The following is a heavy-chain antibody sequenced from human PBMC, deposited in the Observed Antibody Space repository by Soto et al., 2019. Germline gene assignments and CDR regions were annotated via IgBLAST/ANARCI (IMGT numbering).Heavy chain of an antibody. CDR1: GGTFSSYA. D-gene: IGHD3-22*01. V-gene: IGHV1-69*01. CDR2: IIPIFGTA. CDR3: SGYDSSGYSEGVDY. J-gene: IGHJ4*02. Sequence: QVQLVQSGAEVQKPGSSVKVSCKASGGTFSSYAISWVRQAPGQGLEWMGGIIPIFGTANYAKKCQGRVTITADESTSTAYMELSSLRSEDTAVYYCSGYDSSGYSEGVDYWGQGTLVTVSS.